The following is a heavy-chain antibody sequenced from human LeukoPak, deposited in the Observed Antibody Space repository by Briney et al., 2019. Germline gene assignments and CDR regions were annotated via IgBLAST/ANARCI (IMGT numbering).Heavy chain of an antibody. Sequence: ASVKVSCKASGGTFSSYAISWVRQAPGQGLEWMGWMNPNSGNTGYAQKFQGRVTITWNTSISTAFMDLSSLRSEDTAVYYCARAEFWSGYYSHFDIWGQGTMVTVSS. D-gene: IGHD3-3*01. V-gene: IGHV1-8*03. CDR3: ARAEFWSGYYSHFDI. J-gene: IGHJ3*02. CDR1: GGTFSSYA. CDR2: MNPNSGNT.